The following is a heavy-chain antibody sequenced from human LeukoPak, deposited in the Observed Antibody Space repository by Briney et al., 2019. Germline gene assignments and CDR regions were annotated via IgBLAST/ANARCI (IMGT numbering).Heavy chain of an antibody. V-gene: IGHV3-53*01. D-gene: IGHD1-26*01. CDR2: IYSGGST. CDR1: GFTVSSNY. J-gene: IGHJ5*02. Sequence: GGSLRLSCAASGFTVSSNYMSWVRQAPGKGLEWVSVIYSGGSTYYADSLKGRFTISRDNAKNSLYLQMNSLRAEDTAVYYCASAPLGSTRPWGQGTLVTVSS. CDR3: ASAPLGSTRP.